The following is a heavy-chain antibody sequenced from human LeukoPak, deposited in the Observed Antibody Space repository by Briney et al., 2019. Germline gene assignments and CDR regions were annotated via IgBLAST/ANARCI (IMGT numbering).Heavy chain of an antibody. V-gene: IGHV3-9*01. J-gene: IGHJ4*01. CDR3: ARQGDDY. CDR1: GFTFGDYV. CDR2: ISWNSDYI. Sequence: GGSLRLSCVASGFTFGDYVMHWVRQAPGKGLEWVSSISWNSDYIGYADSVKGRVTISRDNAKNSLYLQMNSLRAEDTAVYYCARQGDDYWGHGTLVTVSS. D-gene: IGHD3-16*01.